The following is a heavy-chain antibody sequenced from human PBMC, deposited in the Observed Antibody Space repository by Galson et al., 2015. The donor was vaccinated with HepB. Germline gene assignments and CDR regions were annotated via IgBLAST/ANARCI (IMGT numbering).Heavy chain of an antibody. CDR3: ARGSAGGLDY. CDR2: ISAYNGTT. CDR1: GYTFSNYG. D-gene: IGHD6-19*01. Sequence: SVKVSCKASGYTFSNYGLSWVRQAPGQGLEWMGWISAYNGTTNYAQKLQGRVTMTTDRYMKTTYMELRSLRSDDTAVYYCARGSAGGLDYWGQGTLVTVSS. V-gene: IGHV1-18*04. J-gene: IGHJ4*02.